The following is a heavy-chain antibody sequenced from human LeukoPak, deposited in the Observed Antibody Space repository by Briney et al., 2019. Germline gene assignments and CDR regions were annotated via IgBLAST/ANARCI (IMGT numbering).Heavy chain of an antibody. CDR1: EFNFFSYG. J-gene: IGHJ4*01. CDR2: IFSDGSNT. Sequence: GGSLRLSCVASEFNFFSYGMQWVRQAPGKGLVWVSRIFSDGSNTSYADSVKGRFTISRDNDKNTLYLQMNSLRAEDTAVYYCARELPREVTLDYWGQGTLVTVSP. CDR3: ARELPREVTLDY. D-gene: IGHD2-21*02. V-gene: IGHV3-74*01.